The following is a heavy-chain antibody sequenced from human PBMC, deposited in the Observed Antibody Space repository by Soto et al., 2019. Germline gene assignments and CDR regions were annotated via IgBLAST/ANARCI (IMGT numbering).Heavy chain of an antibody. Sequence: QVQLQESGPGLVKPSQTLSLTCTVSGDSISSGGYYWSWIRQHPGKGLEWIGYIYASGSTFYNPSLKSRITMSVDRSKNQFSLKLTSVTAADTAVYFCARGRVTIFGVVNTDFDYWGQGTLVTVSS. CDR2: IYASGST. V-gene: IGHV4-31*03. CDR3: ARGRVTIFGVVNTDFDY. J-gene: IGHJ4*02. D-gene: IGHD3-3*01. CDR1: GDSISSGGYY.